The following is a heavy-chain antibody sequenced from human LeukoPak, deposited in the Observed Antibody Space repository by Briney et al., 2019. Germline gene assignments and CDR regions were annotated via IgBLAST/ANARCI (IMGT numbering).Heavy chain of an antibody. V-gene: IGHV4-59*08. CDR1: GGSISSYY. CDR3: ARLQRLRDFDY. J-gene: IGHJ4*02. CDR2: IYYSGST. D-gene: IGHD3-10*01. Sequence: SETLSLTCTVSGGSISSYYWSWIRQPPGKGLEWIGYIYYSGSTNYNPSLKSRVTISVDTSKNQFSLKLSSVTAADTAVYYCARLQRLRDFDYWGQGTLVTVSS.